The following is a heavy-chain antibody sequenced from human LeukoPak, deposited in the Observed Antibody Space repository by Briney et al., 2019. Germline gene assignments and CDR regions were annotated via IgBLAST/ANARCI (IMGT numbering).Heavy chain of an antibody. Sequence: GRSLRLPCEASGFTFSSYSMHWVRQAPGKGLEWVAVISFDGGHRYYADSVRGRFTISRDNSKNTLYLQMNSLRPEDTALYYCARPRTIAAAGIFGAFDYWGQGTLVTVSS. V-gene: IGHV3-30-3*01. CDR2: ISFDGGHR. D-gene: IGHD6-13*01. CDR3: ARPRTIAAAGIFGAFDY. J-gene: IGHJ4*02. CDR1: GFTFSSYS.